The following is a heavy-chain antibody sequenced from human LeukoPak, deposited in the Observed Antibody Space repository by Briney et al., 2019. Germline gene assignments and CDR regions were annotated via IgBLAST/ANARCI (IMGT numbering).Heavy chain of an antibody. CDR2: TYYRSQWYY. CDR3: ARGGSAGRYVDL. CDR1: GDSFSSNSAD. Sequence: SQTLTLTCAISGDSFSSNSADWIWNTLSPSLGLEWLGRTYYRSQWYYDYSISVKSRITINQDTSKNQFSLQLNSVTPEDTAVYYCARGGSAGRYVDLWGRGTLVTVSS. V-gene: IGHV6-1*01. J-gene: IGHJ2*01.